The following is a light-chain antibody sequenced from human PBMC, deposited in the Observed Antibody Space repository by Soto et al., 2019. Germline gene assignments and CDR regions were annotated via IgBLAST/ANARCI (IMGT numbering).Light chain of an antibody. V-gene: IGLV1-47*02. CDR1: SSNFGPNY. J-gene: IGLJ3*02. CDR2: SDN. Sequence: QSVLTQPPSASGTPGQRVAISCSGGSSNFGPNYVYWYQQLPGTAPKLLIYSDNQRPSGVPDRFSGSKSGTSASLAISGLRSEDEADYYCAAWDDSLSAWLFGGGTKVTVL. CDR3: AAWDDSLSAWL.